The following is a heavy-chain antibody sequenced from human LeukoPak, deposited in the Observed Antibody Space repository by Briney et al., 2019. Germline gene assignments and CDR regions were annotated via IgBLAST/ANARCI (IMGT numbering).Heavy chain of an antibody. CDR2: ISGRGGDT. Sequence: GGSLRLSCAASGFTFSSYDMSWIRQAPGKGPEWVSGISGRGGDTSYADSVKGRFTISRDNSKNTLYLQMNSLRAEDTAVYYCAKDLWELTNGPLDYWGQGTLVTVSS. J-gene: IGHJ4*02. CDR1: GFTFSSYD. D-gene: IGHD1-26*01. V-gene: IGHV3-23*01. CDR3: AKDLWELTNGPLDY.